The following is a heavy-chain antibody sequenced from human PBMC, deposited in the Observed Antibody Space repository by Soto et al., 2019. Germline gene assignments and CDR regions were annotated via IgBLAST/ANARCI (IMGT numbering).Heavy chain of an antibody. CDR1: GGGSISSSSKSNITYY. D-gene: IGHD6-13*01. CDR3: ARGVKQQLVSGFDY. CDR2: IYYSGIT. V-gene: IGHV4-39*01. J-gene: IGHJ4*02. Sequence: PSETLSLTCSVSGGGSISSSSKSNITYYWGWIRQPPGKGLEWIGNIYYSGITYCNPSLKSRLTTSEDTSKNQFSLKLSSVTAADTAVYYCARGVKQQLVSGFDYWGQGTLVTVSS.